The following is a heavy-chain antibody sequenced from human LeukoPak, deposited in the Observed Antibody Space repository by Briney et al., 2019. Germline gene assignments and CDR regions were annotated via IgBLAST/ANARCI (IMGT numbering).Heavy chain of an antibody. D-gene: IGHD3-9*01. CDR3: AKGRKDFDTNLGPFDS. Sequence: SETLSLTCTVSGGSINKYYWSWIRQSPGKGLEWLGYVHDSAGTIYNPSLKSRVTISVGTSKTQFSLKVTSVTTADTAVYYCAKGRKDFDTNLGPFDSWGQGILVTVSS. CDR1: GGSINKYY. CDR2: VHDSAGT. J-gene: IGHJ4*02. V-gene: IGHV4-59*01.